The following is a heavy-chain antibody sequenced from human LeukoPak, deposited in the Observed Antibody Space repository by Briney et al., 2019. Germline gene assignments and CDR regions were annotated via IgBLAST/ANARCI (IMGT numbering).Heavy chain of an antibody. Sequence: GGSLRLSCAASGFTFSSYWMHWVRQAPGKGLVWVSRINSDGSSTSYADSVKGRFTISRDNAKNTLYLQMNSLRAEDTAVYYCARGSLSPGDSSEIEIDYWGQGTLVTVSS. CDR3: ARGSLSPGDSSEIEIDY. CDR1: GFTFSSYW. J-gene: IGHJ4*02. V-gene: IGHV3-74*01. D-gene: IGHD6-19*01. CDR2: INSDGSST.